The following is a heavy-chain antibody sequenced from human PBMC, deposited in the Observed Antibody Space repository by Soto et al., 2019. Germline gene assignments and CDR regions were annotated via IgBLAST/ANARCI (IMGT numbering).Heavy chain of an antibody. CDR2: ISAYNGNT. D-gene: IGHD2-21*02. CDR1: GYTFSSYG. J-gene: IGHJ6*02. CDR3: ASSYCGGDCSVLYYYYGMDV. V-gene: IGHV1-18*01. Sequence: QVQLVQSGAEVKKPGASVKVSCKASGYTFSSYGISWVRQAPGQGLEWMGWISAYNGNTNYAQKLQGRVIMTTDTSTSTAYMELRSLRSDDTAVYYCASSYCGGDCSVLYYYYGMDVWGQGTTVTVSS.